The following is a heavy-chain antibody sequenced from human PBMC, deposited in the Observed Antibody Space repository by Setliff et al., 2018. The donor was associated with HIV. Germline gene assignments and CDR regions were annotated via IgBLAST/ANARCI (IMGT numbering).Heavy chain of an antibody. CDR3: ARVNSIADNAFDI. CDR1: GFIFSDFW. Sequence: PGGSLRLSCVASGFIFSDFWMHWVRQRPGQGPMWISHVINDGSEKYYVDSVKGRFTISRDNAKNSLYLQMNSLRAEDTAVYYCARVNSIADNAFDIWGQGTMVTVSS. CDR2: VINDGSEK. J-gene: IGHJ3*02. D-gene: IGHD6-6*01. V-gene: IGHV3-7*01.